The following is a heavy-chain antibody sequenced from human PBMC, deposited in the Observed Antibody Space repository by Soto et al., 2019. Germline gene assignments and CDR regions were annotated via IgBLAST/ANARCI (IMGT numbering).Heavy chain of an antibody. D-gene: IGHD5-12*01. CDR1: GFTFSSYS. J-gene: IGHJ4*02. CDR2: ISSSSSYI. CDR3: ASLRDGYNFIDY. V-gene: IGHV3-21*01. Sequence: GGSLRLSCAASGFTFSSYSMNWVRQAPGKGLEWVSSISSSSSYIYYADSVKGRFTISRDNAKNSLYLQMNSLRAEDTAVYYCASLRDGYNFIDYWGQGTLVTVSS.